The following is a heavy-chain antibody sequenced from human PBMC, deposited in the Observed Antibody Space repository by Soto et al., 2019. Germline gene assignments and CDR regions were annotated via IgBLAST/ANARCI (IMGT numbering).Heavy chain of an antibody. CDR3: ARDHHRYSGYDYVDY. Sequence: QVQLVESGGGLVKPGGSLRLSCVASGFTFSDYYMSWIRQAPGKGLEWVSYISSSSSYTNYADSVKGRFTISRDNAKNSLYLQMNRLRAEDTGVYYCARDHHRYSGYDYVDYWGQGTLVTVSS. J-gene: IGHJ4*02. CDR1: GFTFSDYY. CDR2: ISSSSSYT. V-gene: IGHV3-11*05. D-gene: IGHD5-12*01.